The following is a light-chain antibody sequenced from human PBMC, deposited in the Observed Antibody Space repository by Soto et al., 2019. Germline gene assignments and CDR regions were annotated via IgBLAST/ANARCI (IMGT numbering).Light chain of an antibody. CDR2: GAS. CDR3: QQYNNCPFT. V-gene: IGKV3-15*01. J-gene: IGKJ3*01. Sequence: EIVMTQSPATLSVSPGERATLSCRASQSVSSNLAWYQQKPGQAPRLLIYGASTRATGIPARFSGSGSGTEFTLTISSLQSEDFSVYYCQQYNNCPFTFGHGTKVDIK. CDR1: QSVSSN.